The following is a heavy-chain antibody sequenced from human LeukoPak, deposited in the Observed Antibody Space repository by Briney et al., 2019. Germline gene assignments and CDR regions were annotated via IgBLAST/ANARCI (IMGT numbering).Heavy chain of an antibody. V-gene: IGHV4-59*12. Sequence: SETLSLTCTVSGGSLSSYYWSWIRQPPGKGLEWIGYIYSSGITNYNPSLESRVTMSVDTPKNQFSLKLSSVTAADTAVYYCARDEGWMGWYFDYWGQGTLVTVSS. CDR2: IYSSGIT. CDR3: ARDEGWMGWYFDY. J-gene: IGHJ4*02. D-gene: IGHD5-12*01. CDR1: GGSLSSYY.